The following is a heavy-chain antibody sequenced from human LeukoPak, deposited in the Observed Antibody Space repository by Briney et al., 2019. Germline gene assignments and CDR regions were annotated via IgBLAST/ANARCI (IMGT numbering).Heavy chain of an antibody. CDR3: ARGVQLWVDAFDI. Sequence: PSETLSLTCAVSGGPFSGYYWSWIRQPPGKGLEWIGYIYYSGSTNYNPSLKSRVTISVDTSKNQFSLKLSSVTAADTAVYYCARGVQLWVDAFDIWGQGTMVTVSS. J-gene: IGHJ3*02. CDR1: GGPFSGYY. CDR2: IYYSGST. D-gene: IGHD5-18*01. V-gene: IGHV4-59*01.